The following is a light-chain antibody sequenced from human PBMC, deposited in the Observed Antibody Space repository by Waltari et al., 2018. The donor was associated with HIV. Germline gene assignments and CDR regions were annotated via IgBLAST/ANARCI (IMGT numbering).Light chain of an antibody. CDR1: QSISRY. J-gene: IGKJ1*01. Sequence: DIQMTQSPSSLSASVGDRVTITCRASQSISRYLNWYQERPGNAPKILIYGVSRLETGVPSRFSASGSETDFTLTITSLQHEDFATYYCQQTYTFPWTFGQGTKVEVK. CDR3: QQTYTFPWT. CDR2: GVS. V-gene: IGKV1-39*01.